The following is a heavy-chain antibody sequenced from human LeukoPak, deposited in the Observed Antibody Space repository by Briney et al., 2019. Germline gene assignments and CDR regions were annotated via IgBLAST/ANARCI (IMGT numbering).Heavy chain of an antibody. CDR2: INHSGST. Sequence: SETLSLTCAVYGGSFSDYYWSWIRQAPGKGLEWIGEINHSGSTNYSTSLKSRVTISVDTSKNQFSLKLSSVTAADTAVYYCARGTMVRGVLYYYYMDVWGKGSAVTVSS. CDR3: ARGTMVRGVLYYYYMDV. V-gene: IGHV4-34*01. D-gene: IGHD3-10*01. J-gene: IGHJ6*03. CDR1: GGSFSDYY.